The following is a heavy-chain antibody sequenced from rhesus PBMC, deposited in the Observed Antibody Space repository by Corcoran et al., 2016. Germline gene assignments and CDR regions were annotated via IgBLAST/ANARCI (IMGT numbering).Heavy chain of an antibody. CDR2: IGGSSGNT. CDR3: ARDSDYGSSSADIDVDY. Sequence: QVQLQESGPGLVKPSETLSLTCAVSGYSISSGYGWSWIRQPPGQGLEWIGYIGGSSGNTNYNPSLKSRVTISKDTAKNQFSLKLSSVTAADTAVYYCARDSDYGSSSADIDVDYWGQGVLVTVSS. D-gene: IGHD4-29*01. V-gene: IGHV4-127*01. CDR1: GYSISSGYG. J-gene: IGHJ4*01.